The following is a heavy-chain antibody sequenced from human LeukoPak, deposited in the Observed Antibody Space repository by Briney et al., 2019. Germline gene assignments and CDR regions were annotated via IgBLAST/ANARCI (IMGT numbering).Heavy chain of an antibody. Sequence: PQTLSLTCTVSGGSISSGGYYWSWIRQHPGKGLEWIGYIYYSGSTYYNPSLKSRVTISVDTSKNQFSLKLSSVTAADTAVYYCARDSYYYDSSGYYDWGQGTLVTVSS. CDR3: ARDSYYYDSSGYYD. CDR2: IYYSGST. V-gene: IGHV4-31*03. CDR1: GGSISSGGYY. D-gene: IGHD3-22*01. J-gene: IGHJ4*02.